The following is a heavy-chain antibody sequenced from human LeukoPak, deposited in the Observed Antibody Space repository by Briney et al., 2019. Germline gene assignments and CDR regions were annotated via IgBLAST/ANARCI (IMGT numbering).Heavy chain of an antibody. D-gene: IGHD3-10*02. CDR2: IIPIFGTT. V-gene: IGHV1-69*13. J-gene: IGHJ3*02. CDR1: GGTFSSYA. CDR3: ARAPMFGDAFDI. Sequence: VASVKVSCKASGGTFSSYAISWVRQAPGQGLEWMGGIIPIFGTTNYAQKFQGRVTITADESTSTAYMELSSLRSEDTAVYYCARAPMFGDAFDIWGQGTMVTVSP.